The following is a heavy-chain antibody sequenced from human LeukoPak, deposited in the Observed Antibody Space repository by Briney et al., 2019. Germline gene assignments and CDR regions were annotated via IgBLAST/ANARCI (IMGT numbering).Heavy chain of an antibody. CDR3: ARHGGLLWFWFDP. V-gene: IGHV4-34*01. D-gene: IGHD3-10*01. CDR1: GASMFSYY. J-gene: IGHJ5*02. Sequence: SETLSLTCTVSGASMFSYYWSWIRQPPGKGLEWIGEINHSGSTNYNPSLKSRVTISVDTSKNQFSLKLSSVTAADTAVYYCARHGGLLWFWFDPWGQGTLVTVSS. CDR2: INHSGST.